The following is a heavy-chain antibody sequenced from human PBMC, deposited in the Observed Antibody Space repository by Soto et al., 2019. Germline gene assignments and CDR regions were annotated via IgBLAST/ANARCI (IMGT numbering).Heavy chain of an antibody. J-gene: IGHJ4*02. V-gene: IGHV3-30-3*01. CDR2: ISYDGSNK. Sequence: QVQLVESGGGVVQPGRSLRLSCAASGFTFSSYAMHWVRQAPGKGLEWVAVISYDGSNKYYADSVKGRFTISRDNSKNTLYLQMNSLRAEDTAVYYCARAQLTTVVTPAPDYWGQGTLVTVSS. CDR3: ARAQLTTVVTPAPDY. D-gene: IGHD4-17*01. CDR1: GFTFSSYA.